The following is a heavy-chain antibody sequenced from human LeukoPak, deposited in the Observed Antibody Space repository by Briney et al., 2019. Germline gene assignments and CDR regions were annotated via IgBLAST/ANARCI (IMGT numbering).Heavy chain of an antibody. CDR3: ARDLWQQMIQGYDY. J-gene: IGHJ4*02. Sequence: GGSLRLSCAASGFTFTTYGMHWVRQAPGKGLEWVAVIWSDGSYKHYADSVKGRFTISRDDSKNTIYLQMNSLRAEDTAVYYCARDLWQQMIQGYDYWGQGTLVAVSS. CDR1: GFTFTTYG. CDR2: IWSDGSYK. D-gene: IGHD6-13*01. V-gene: IGHV3-33*01.